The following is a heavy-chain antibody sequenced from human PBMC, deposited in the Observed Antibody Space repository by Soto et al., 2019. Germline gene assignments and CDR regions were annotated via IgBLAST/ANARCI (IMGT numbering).Heavy chain of an antibody. V-gene: IGHV3-66*01. CDR1: GFTVSSNY. D-gene: IGHD5-12*01. Sequence: PGGSLRLSCAASGFTVSSNYMSWVRQAPGKGLEWGSVIYSGGSTYYADSVKGRFTISRDNSKNTLYLQMNSLRAEDTAVDYCARGLYSGWHYFDYWGQGTLVTVSS. CDR2: IYSGGST. CDR3: ARGLYSGWHYFDY. J-gene: IGHJ4*02.